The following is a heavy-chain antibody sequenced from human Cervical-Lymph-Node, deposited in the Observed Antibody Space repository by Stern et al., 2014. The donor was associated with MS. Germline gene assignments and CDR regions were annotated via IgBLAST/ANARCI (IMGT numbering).Heavy chain of an antibody. D-gene: IGHD6-13*01. Sequence: QVQLGQSGAEVKKPGSSVKVSCKASGGTFSSYAISWVRQAPGQGLEWMGGIIPIFGTANYAQKFQGRVTITADESTSTAYMELSSLRSEDTAVYYCARKAEPGYSSSWGFWFDPWGQGTLVTVSS. CDR2: IIPIFGTA. V-gene: IGHV1-69*01. CDR1: GGTFSSYA. J-gene: IGHJ5*02. CDR3: ARKAEPGYSSSWGFWFDP.